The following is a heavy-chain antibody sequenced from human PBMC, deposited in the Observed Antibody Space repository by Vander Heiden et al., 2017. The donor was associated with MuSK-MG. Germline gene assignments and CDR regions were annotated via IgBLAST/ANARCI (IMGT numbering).Heavy chain of an antibody. V-gene: IGHV1-46*03. J-gene: IGHJ4*02. Sequence: QVQLVQSGAEVKKPGASVTVSCKASGYTFTSYYMHWVRQAPGQGLEWMGIINPSGGSTSYAQKCQGRVTMTRDTSTSTVYMELSSLRSEDTAVYYCARDRSPAGGATSYYFDYWGQGTLVAVSS. CDR1: GYTFTSYY. D-gene: IGHD5-12*01. CDR2: INPSGGST. CDR3: ARDRSPAGGATSYYFDY.